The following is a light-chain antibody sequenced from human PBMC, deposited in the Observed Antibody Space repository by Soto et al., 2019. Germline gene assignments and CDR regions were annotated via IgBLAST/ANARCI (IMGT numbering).Light chain of an antibody. CDR2: EVT. Sequence: QSVLTQPASVSGSPGQSIAISCTGTSSDVGGYDYVSWYQQQPDKAPKLMIYEVTKRPSGVSNRFSGSKSGNAASLTISGIQAEDEADYYCSSHTRGSTQVFGPGTTLTVL. J-gene: IGLJ1*01. CDR1: SSDVGGYDY. CDR3: SSHTRGSTQV. V-gene: IGLV2-14*01.